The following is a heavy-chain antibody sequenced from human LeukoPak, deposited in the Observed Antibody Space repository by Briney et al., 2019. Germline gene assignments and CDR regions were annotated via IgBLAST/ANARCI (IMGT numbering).Heavy chain of an antibody. V-gene: IGHV4-39*01. D-gene: IGHD6-19*01. CDR1: GGSISSSSYY. J-gene: IGHJ6*02. CDR2: IYYSGST. Sequence: LETLSLTCTVSGGSISSSSYYWGWGRQPPGKGREWIGSIYYSGSTYFNPSLKSRVTISVDTSKNQFSLKLSSVTAADTAVYYCARQWLVLPPYGMDVWGQGTTVTVSS. CDR3: ARQWLVLPPYGMDV.